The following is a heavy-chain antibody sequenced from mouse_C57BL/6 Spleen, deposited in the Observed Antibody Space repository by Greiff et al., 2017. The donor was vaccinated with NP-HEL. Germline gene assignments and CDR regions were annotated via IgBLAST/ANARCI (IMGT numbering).Heavy chain of an antibody. CDR1: GYTFTDYY. CDR2: INPNNGGT. D-gene: IGHD2-4*01. J-gene: IGHJ4*01. V-gene: IGHV1-26*01. CDR3: ARWGLRRYYAMDY. Sequence: VQLKQSGPELVKPGASVKISCKASGYTFTDYYMNWVKQSHGKSLEWIGDINPNNGGTSYNQKFKGKATLTVDKSSSTAYMELRSLTSEDSAVYYCARWGLRRYYAMDYWGQGTSVTVSS.